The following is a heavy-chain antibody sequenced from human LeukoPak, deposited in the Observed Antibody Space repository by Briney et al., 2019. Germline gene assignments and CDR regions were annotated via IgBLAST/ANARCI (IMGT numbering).Heavy chain of an antibody. CDR2: ISGRDNSI. CDR1: GFTFSSFD. V-gene: IGHV3-48*03. Sequence: GGSLRLSCAASGFTFSSFDMNWVRQTPGKGLEWVSFISGRDNSIYYADSVKGRSTISRDNAKKSVYLQMNSLRAEDTAVYYCVRTFDFWGQGVRVTVSS. CDR3: VRTFDF. J-gene: IGHJ4*02.